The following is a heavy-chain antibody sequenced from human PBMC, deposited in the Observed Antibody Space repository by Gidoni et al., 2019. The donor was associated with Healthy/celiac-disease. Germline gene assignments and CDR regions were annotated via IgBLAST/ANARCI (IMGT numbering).Heavy chain of an antibody. CDR3: AKGDVSDYGENFDY. V-gene: IGHV3-23*01. J-gene: IGHJ4*02. D-gene: IGHD4-17*01. CDR1: AFPFSSYA. CDR2: ISGSGGST. Sequence: EVQLFASGWGFVKAGGFLRRSCAAAAFPFSSYAMSWVRQDPGKGLVWVAAISGSGGSTYYADSVKGRFTISRDNSKNTLYLQMNSLRAEDTAVYYCAKGDVSDYGENFDYWGQGTLVTVSS.